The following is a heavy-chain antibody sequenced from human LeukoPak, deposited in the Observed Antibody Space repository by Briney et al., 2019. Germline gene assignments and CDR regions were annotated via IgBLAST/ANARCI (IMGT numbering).Heavy chain of an antibody. CDR3: ARDRTGFGSSGPNP. D-gene: IGHD3-22*01. Sequence: GGSLRLSCAVSGFTFSTYSMTWVRQAPGKGLEWVSSISSSSRNTYYTDSVKGRFTISRDNAKNSLYLQMNSLRAEDTAVYYCARDRTGFGSSGPNPWGQGTLVTVSS. CDR1: GFTFSTYS. V-gene: IGHV3-21*04. J-gene: IGHJ5*02. CDR2: ISSSSRNT.